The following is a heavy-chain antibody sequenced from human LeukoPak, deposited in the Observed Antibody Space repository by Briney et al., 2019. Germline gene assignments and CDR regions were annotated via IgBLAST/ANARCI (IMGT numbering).Heavy chain of an antibody. D-gene: IGHD2-15*01. CDR3: ARGHRRGPPPDDAFDI. J-gene: IGHJ3*02. Sequence: SQTLSLTCTVSGGSMSSGGYFWSWIRQHPGKGLEWIGYIYYSGSTYYNPSLKSRVTISVDTSKNQFSLKLSSVTAADTAVYYCARGHRRGPPPDDAFDIWGQGTMVTVSS. CDR1: GGSMSSGGYF. CDR2: IYYSGST. V-gene: IGHV4-31*03.